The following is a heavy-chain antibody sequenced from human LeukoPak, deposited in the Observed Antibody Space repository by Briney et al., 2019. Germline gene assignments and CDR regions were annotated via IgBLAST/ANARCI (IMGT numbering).Heavy chain of an antibody. CDR1: GGSISSYY. V-gene: IGHV4-59*01. Sequence: SETLSLTCTVSGGSISSYYWSWIRQPPGKGLEWIGYIYYSGSTNYNPSLKSRVSISVDTSKNQFSLKLSSVTAADTAVYYCALYGGNFSADYYYYGMDVWGQGTTVTVSS. J-gene: IGHJ6*02. CDR2: IYYSGST. CDR3: ALYGGNFSADYYYYGMDV. D-gene: IGHD4-23*01.